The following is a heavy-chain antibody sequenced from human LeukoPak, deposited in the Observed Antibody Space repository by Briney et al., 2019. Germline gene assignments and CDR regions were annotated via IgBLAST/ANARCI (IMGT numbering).Heavy chain of an antibody. CDR3: ARDLQGRHLWRRATYYFDY. J-gene: IGHJ4*02. CDR1: GFTFDDYG. CDR2: IIWNGVST. D-gene: IGHD2/OR15-2a*01. Sequence: GGSLRLSCSASGFTFDDYGMSWVRQAPGKGLNLVFCIIWNGVSTGYADSVKSRFTISRDNAKNSLYLQMNSLRAEDTAVYYCARDLQGRHLWRRATYYFDYWGQGTLVTVSS. V-gene: IGHV3-20*04.